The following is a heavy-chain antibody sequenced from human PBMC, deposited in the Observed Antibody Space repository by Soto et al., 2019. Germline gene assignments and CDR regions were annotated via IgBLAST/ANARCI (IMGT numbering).Heavy chain of an antibody. CDR3: TEDILPGGADV. D-gene: IGHD3-16*01. Sequence: GGSLRLSCVDSAFSSHHHAIHWVRQGPGKGLEWVSGIHWNNGATGYADSVKGRFTIFKDNVKNSVYLQMNSLRTDDTAFYYCTEDILPGGADVWGQGTTVTVSS. V-gene: IGHV3-9*02. J-gene: IGHJ6*02. CDR2: IHWNNGAT. CDR1: AFSSHHHA.